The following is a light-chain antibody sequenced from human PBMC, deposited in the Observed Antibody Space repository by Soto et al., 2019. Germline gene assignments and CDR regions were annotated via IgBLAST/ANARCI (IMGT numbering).Light chain of an antibody. CDR1: QSVRSTQ. Sequence: EIVLTQSPGTLSLSPGERATLSCRASQSVRSTQLAWYQQQPGQAPRLLIYGASSRTTGIPHRFSGSGSGTDFTLTISRLEPEDFAVYYCQHYGTSLYTFGQGTQLQIK. CDR3: QHYGTSLYT. CDR2: GAS. V-gene: IGKV3-20*01. J-gene: IGKJ2*01.